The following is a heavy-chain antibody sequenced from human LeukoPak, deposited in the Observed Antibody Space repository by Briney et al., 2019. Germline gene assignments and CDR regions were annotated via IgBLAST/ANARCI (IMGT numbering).Heavy chain of an antibody. Sequence: AGGSLRLSCAASGFTFSSYGMHWVRQAPGKGLEWVAVTWYDGSNKYYADSVKGRFTISRDNSKNTLYLQMNSLRTEDTAVYYCAKGDIVVESGGGKFYPLDAFDIWGQGTMVTVSS. J-gene: IGHJ3*02. CDR1: GFTFSSYG. CDR2: TWYDGSNK. D-gene: IGHD2-2*01. V-gene: IGHV3-30*02. CDR3: AKGDIVVESGGGKFYPLDAFDI.